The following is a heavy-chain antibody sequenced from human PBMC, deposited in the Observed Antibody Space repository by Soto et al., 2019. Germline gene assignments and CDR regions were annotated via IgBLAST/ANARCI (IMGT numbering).Heavy chain of an antibody. V-gene: IGHV1-69*13. CDR3: ARRRGPCSSTSCQYYFDY. D-gene: IGHD2-2*01. CDR2: IIPIFGTA. Sequence: SVKASFQSSGGTLSSYAISWVRQAPGQGLEWMGGIIPIFGTANYAQKFQGRVTITADESTSTAYMELRSLRSEDTAVYYCARRRGPCSSTSCQYYFDYWGQGTLVTVSS. CDR1: GGTLSSYA. J-gene: IGHJ4*02.